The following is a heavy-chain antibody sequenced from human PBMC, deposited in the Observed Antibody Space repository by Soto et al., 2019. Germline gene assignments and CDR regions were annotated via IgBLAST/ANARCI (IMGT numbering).Heavy chain of an antibody. V-gene: IGHV3-23*01. Sequence: GGSLRLSCAASGFTFSTYAMSWVRQAPGKGLEWVSAISGSGSSTYYADSVKGRFTISRDNSKNTLYLQMSSLRAEDTAVYYSARRSPSWAFDIWGQGTMVTVSS. CDR3: ARRSPSWAFDI. J-gene: IGHJ3*02. CDR2: ISGSGSST. CDR1: GFTFSTYA. D-gene: IGHD2-15*01.